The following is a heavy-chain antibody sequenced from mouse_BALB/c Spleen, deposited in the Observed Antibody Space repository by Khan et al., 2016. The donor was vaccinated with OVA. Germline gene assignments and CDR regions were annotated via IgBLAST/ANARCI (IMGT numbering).Heavy chain of an antibody. CDR1: GFTFSSYA. V-gene: IGHV5-6-5*01. CDR2: MSSGGST. D-gene: IGHD1-1*01. J-gene: IGHJ2*01. CDR3: ARVYGSSGVDY. Sequence: EVELVESGGGLVKPGGSLKLSCAASGFTFSSYAMSWVRQTPEKRLEWVASMSSGGSTYYPDSVKGRFTIPRDNARNILYLQMSSLRSADTAMYYCARVYGSSGVDYWGQGTTLTVSS.